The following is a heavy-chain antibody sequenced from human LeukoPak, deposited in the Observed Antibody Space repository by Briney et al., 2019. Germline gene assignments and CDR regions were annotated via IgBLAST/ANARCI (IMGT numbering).Heavy chain of an antibody. CDR3: ARLYYYGSISWFDP. CDR2: IYYSGST. CDR1: GGSISSYH. J-gene: IGHJ5*02. V-gene: IGHV4-59*01. Sequence: PSETLSLTCSVSGGSISSYHWSWIRQPPGKGLEWIGYIYYSGSTNYNPSLKSRVTISVDTSKNQFSLKLSSVTAADTAVYYCARLYYYGSISWFDPWGQGTLVTVSS. D-gene: IGHD3-10*01.